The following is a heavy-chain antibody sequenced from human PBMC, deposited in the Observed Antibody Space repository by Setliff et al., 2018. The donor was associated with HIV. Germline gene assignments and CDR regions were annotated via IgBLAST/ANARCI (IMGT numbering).Heavy chain of an antibody. Sequence: PGGSLRLSCSASGFNFRDYNMYWVRQAPGKGLEYVSAITFDGGTTAYADSVKGRFTISRDNSKSTLSLQMSSLRAEDTAVYYCVKLLRSRDPVSIFDYWGPGTLVTVSS. CDR1: GFNFRDYN. CDR2: ITFDGGTT. J-gene: IGHJ4*02. V-gene: IGHV3-64D*09. CDR3: VKLLRSRDPVSIFDY.